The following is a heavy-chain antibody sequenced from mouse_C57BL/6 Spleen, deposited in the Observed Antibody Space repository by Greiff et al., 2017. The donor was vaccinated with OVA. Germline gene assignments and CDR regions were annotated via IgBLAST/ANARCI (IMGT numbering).Heavy chain of an antibody. J-gene: IGHJ4*01. CDR3: AREGNYGSSYDYAMDD. D-gene: IGHD1-1*01. CDR1: GYTFTSYW. Sequence: QVQLQQPGTELVKPGASVKLSCKASGYTFTSYWMHWVKQRPGQGLEWIGNINPSNGGTNYNEKFKSKATLTVDKSSSTAYMQLSSLTSEDSAVYYCAREGNYGSSYDYAMDDWGQGTSVTVSS. V-gene: IGHV1-53*01. CDR2: INPSNGGT.